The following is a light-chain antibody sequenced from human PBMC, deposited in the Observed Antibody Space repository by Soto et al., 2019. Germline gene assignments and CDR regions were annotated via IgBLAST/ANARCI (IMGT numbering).Light chain of an antibody. J-gene: IGKJ1*01. Sequence: DIQMTQSPSSLSASVGDRVTISCRARQIIRTYLNWYQQKPGTAPRLLISRASSVKSGVPTRFSGSGSGRDFTLTISSLRPEDIATDFCQQSYTSPPWTFGQGTKGEVK. CDR2: RAS. CDR3: QQSYTSPPWT. CDR1: QIIRTY. V-gene: IGKV1-39*01.